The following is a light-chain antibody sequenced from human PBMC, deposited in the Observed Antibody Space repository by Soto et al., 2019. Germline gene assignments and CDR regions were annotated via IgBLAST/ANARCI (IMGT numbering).Light chain of an antibody. V-gene: IGLV2-14*03. CDR1: SSDVGGYNY. CDR3: SSYTSSSSYV. Sequence: SVLTQPASVSGSPGQSITISCTGTSSDVGGYNYVSWYQHHPGKAPKLMIYDVSDRPSGVSNRFSGSKSGNTASLTISGLQAEDEAEYYCSSYTSSSSYVFGTGTKVTVL. CDR2: DVS. J-gene: IGLJ1*01.